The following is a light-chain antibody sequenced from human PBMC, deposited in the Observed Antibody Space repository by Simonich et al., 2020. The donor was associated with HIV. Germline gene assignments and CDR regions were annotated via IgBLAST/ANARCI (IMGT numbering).Light chain of an antibody. CDR1: QGLSSA. J-gene: IGKJ3*01. CDR3: LQHNSYPLT. Sequence: QVTQSPASLSASVGDRVTISCRASQGLSSALAWYQQKPGKVPKRLIYATSNLQIGVPSRFCGSGSGTEFTLTISSLQPEEFAPYYCLQHNSYPLTFGPGTKVDIK. V-gene: IGKV1-17*01. CDR2: ATS.